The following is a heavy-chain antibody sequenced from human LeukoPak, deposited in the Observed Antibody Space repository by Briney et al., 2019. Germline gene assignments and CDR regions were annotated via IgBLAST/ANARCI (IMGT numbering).Heavy chain of an antibody. Sequence: GRSQRPAWDPSSFAFTTFWTSCVRQDPRDWLEWVANIKQDVSERYYVDSVRGRFTISRDGAEKTLYLQMNSLRVDDTAGYYCARGEGYGVRGVRRYNYYYGMDVWGQGTTVIVSS. CDR3: ARGEGYGVRGVRRYNYYYGMDV. CDR1: SFAFTTFW. J-gene: IGHJ6*02. D-gene: IGHD3-10*01. CDR2: IKQDVSER. V-gene: IGHV3-7*01.